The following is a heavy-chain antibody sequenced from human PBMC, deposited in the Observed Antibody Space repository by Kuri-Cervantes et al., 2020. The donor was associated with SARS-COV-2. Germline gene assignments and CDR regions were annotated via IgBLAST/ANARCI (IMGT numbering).Heavy chain of an antibody. Sequence: GESLKISCAASGFTFSSYAMSWVRQAPGKGLEWVSAISGSGGSTYYADPVKGRFTISRDNSKNTLYLQMNSLKTEDTAAYYCTTDWVIVVVPAAPSGYSGYEMPDYWGQGTLVTVSS. D-gene: IGHD2-2*01. CDR2: ISGSGGST. CDR1: GFTFSSYA. J-gene: IGHJ4*02. V-gene: IGHV3-23*01. CDR3: TTDWVIVVVPAAPSGYSGYEMPDY.